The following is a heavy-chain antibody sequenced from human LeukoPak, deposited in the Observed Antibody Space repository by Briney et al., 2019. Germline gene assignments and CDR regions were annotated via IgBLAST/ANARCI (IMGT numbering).Heavy chain of an antibody. J-gene: IGHJ5*02. CDR1: GGSFSGYY. Sequence: PSETLSLTCAVYGGSFSGYYWSWIRQPPGKGLEWIGEINHSGSTNFNPSLKSRVTISVDTSKNQFSLKLSSVTAADTAVYYCARQVLTWFDPWGQGTLVTVSS. CDR2: INHSGST. CDR3: ARQVLTWFDP. D-gene: IGHD1-1*01. V-gene: IGHV4-34*01.